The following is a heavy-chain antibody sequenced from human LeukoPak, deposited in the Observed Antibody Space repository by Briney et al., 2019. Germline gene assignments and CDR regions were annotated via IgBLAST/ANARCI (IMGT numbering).Heavy chain of an antibody. CDR3: ARVGTNYDAFDI. Sequence: SETLSLTCTVSGGSISSYYWSWIRQPPGKGLEWIGYIHYSGSTNYNPSLKSRVTISVDTSKNQFSLKLSSVTAADTAVYYCARVGTNYDAFDIWGQGTMVTVSS. CDR2: IHYSGST. D-gene: IGHD1-1*01. J-gene: IGHJ3*02. V-gene: IGHV4-59*01. CDR1: GGSISSYY.